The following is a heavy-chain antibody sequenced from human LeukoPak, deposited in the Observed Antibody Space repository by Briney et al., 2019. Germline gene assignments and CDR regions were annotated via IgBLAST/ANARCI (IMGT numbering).Heavy chain of an antibody. CDR3: ARHGVTGTTSMFSFDY. D-gene: IGHD1-7*01. CDR2: IYYSGST. J-gene: IGHJ4*02. Sequence: LETLSLTCSVSGGSISSYYWGWIRQPPGKGLEWIGSIYYSGSTYYNPSLKSRVTISVDTSKNQFSLKLSSVTAADTAVYYCARHGVTGTTSMFSFDYWGQGTLVTVSS. V-gene: IGHV4-39*01. CDR1: GGSISSYY.